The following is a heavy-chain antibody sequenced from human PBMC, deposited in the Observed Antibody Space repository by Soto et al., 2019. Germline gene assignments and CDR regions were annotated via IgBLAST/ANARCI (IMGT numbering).Heavy chain of an antibody. CDR1: GDSVSSNSAT. CDR3: GRLVGNSWIDY. V-gene: IGHV6-1*01. D-gene: IGHD6-13*01. J-gene: IGHJ4*02. CDR2: TYYRSKWYH. Sequence: PSQTLSLTCAISGDSVSSNSATWNWFRQSPSRGLEWLGRTYYRSKWYHDYAVSLNGRGTINPDTSQNQFSLHLSPVTPEDTAVYYCGRLVGNSWIDYWGQGTLVTVSS.